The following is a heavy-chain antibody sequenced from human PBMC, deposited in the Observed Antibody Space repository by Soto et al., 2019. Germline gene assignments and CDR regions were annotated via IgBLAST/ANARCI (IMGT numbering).Heavy chain of an antibody. CDR2: INAGNGNT. CDR1: GYTFTSYA. CDR3: ARDPGSSYGNT. V-gene: IGHV1-3*01. D-gene: IGHD5-18*01. Sequence: GASVKVSCKASGYTFTSYAMNWVRQAPGQRLEWMGWINAGNGNTKYSQKFQGRVTITRDTSASTAYMELSSLRSEDTAVYYCARDPGSSYGNTWGQGTRVTVSS. J-gene: IGHJ5*02.